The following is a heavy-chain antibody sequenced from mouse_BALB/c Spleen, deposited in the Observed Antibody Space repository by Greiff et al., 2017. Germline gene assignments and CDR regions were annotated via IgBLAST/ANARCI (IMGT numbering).Heavy chain of an antibody. D-gene: IGHD2-1*01. CDR1: GYTFTSYV. CDR2: INPYNDGT. Sequence: VHVKQSGPELVKPGASVKMSCKASGYTFTSYVMHWVKQKPGQGLEWIGYINPYNDGTKYNEKFKGKATLTSDKSSSTAYMELSSLTSEDSAVYYCARSRGNYPYYFDYWGQGTTLTVSS. CDR3: ARSRGNYPYYFDY. J-gene: IGHJ2*01. V-gene: IGHV1-14*01.